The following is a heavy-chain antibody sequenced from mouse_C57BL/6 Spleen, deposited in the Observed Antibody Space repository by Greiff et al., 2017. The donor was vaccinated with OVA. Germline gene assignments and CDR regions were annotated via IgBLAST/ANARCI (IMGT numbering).Heavy chain of an antibody. V-gene: IGHV3-1*01. CDR2: ISYSGST. CDR3: ARAGLLRGYAMDY. CDR1: GYSITSGYD. Sequence: DVQLQESGPGMVKPSQSLSLTCTVTGYSITSGYDWHWIRHFPGNKLEWMGYISYSGSTNYNPSLKSRISITHDTSKNHFFLKLNSVTTEDTATYYCARAGLLRGYAMDYWGQGTSVTVSS. D-gene: IGHD1-1*01. J-gene: IGHJ4*01.